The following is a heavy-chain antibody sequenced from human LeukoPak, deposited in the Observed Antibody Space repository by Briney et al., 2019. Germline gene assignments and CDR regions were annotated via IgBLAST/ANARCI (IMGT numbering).Heavy chain of an antibody. CDR2: ISSSSSYI. V-gene: IGHV3-21*01. CDR1: GFTFSSYS. D-gene: IGHD3-22*01. Sequence: GGSLRLSCAASGFTFSSYSMNWVRQAPGKGLEWVSSISSSSSYIYYADSVKGRFTIPRDNAKNSLYLQMNSLRAEDTAVYYCARSGDSSGYYYFDYWGQGTLVTVSS. J-gene: IGHJ4*02. CDR3: ARSGDSSGYYYFDY.